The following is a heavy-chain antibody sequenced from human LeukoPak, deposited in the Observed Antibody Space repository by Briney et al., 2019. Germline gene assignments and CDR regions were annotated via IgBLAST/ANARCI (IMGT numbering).Heavy chain of an antibody. Sequence: SETLSLTCAVYGGSFSGYYWSWIRQPPGKGLEWIGEINHSGSTNYNPSLKSRVTISVDTSKHQFSLKLSSVTAADTAVYYCAGGPRRSGWFDPWGQGTLVTVSS. CDR2: INHSGST. J-gene: IGHJ5*02. CDR3: AGGPRRSGWFDP. D-gene: IGHD3-22*01. V-gene: IGHV4-34*01. CDR1: GGSFSGYY.